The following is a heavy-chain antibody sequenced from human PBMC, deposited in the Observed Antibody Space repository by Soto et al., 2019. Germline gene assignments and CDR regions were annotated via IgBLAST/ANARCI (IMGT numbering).Heavy chain of an antibody. V-gene: IGHV3-33*08. J-gene: IGHJ4*02. CDR3: GRESSSGRRDRIDY. CDR2: IRYDGTNR. D-gene: IGHD6-19*01. CDR1: VFTFSNHG. Sequence: SXRRSFAASVFTFSNHGMHWVRQAPGKVLEWITVIRYDGTNRFYADSVKGRFTISRDISENTVFLQMNSLRAEDTAVYYCGRESSSGRRDRIDYWGQGTRVTVYS.